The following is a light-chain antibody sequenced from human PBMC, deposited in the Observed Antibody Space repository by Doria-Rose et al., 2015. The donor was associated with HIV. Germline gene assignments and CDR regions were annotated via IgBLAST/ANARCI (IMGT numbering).Light chain of an antibody. CDR3: HQYASSRT. CDR2: GAS. V-gene: IGKV3-20*01. Sequence: TQSPGTLSLSPGERATLSCRASQSVSANYLAWYQQRPGQSPRLLIYGASSRATDTPDRFSGSGSGTDFTLTISRLELEDFAVYYCHQYASSRTFGQGTKVEIK. CDR1: QSVSANY. J-gene: IGKJ1*01.